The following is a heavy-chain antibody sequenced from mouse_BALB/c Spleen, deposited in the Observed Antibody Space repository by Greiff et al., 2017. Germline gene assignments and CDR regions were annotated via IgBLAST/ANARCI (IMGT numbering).Heavy chain of an antibody. D-gene: IGHD1-1*01. V-gene: IGHV1-54*01. Sequence: QVQLQQSGAELVRPGTSVKVSCKASGYAFTNYLIEWVKQRPGQGLEWIGVINPGSGGTNYNEKFKGKATLTADKSSSTAYMQLSSLTSDDSAVYFCARVGSSFDYWGQGTTLTVSS. CDR1: GYAFTNYL. J-gene: IGHJ2*01. CDR2: INPGSGGT. CDR3: ARVGSSFDY.